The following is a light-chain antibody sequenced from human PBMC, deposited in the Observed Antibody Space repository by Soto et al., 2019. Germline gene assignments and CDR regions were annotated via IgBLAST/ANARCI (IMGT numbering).Light chain of an antibody. Sequence: SSELTQPPSVSVAPGKTARITCGGNNIGSKSVHWYQQKPGQAPVLVIYYDNTRPSGIPERISGSNSGNTATLTFSRVEAGDEADYYCQVWDTSSDHVVFGGGTKLTVL. CDR2: YDN. CDR1: NIGSKS. J-gene: IGLJ2*01. CDR3: QVWDTSSDHVV. V-gene: IGLV3-21*04.